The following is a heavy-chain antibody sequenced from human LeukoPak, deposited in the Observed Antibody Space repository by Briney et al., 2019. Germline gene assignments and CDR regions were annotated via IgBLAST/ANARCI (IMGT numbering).Heavy chain of an antibody. CDR1: GGSISSSSYY. J-gene: IGHJ4*02. CDR2: IYYSGST. D-gene: IGHD3-22*01. CDR3: ARGGYYDSSGYYDFDY. V-gene: IGHV4-39*07. Sequence: PSETLSLTCTVSGGSISSSSYYWGWIRQPPGKGLEWIGSIYYSGSTYYNPSLKSRVTISVDTSKNQFSLKLSSVTAADTAVYYCARGGYYDSSGYYDFDYWGQGTLVTVSS.